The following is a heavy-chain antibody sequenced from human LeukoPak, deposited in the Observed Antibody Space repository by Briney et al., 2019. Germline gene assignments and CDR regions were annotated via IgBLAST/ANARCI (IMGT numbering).Heavy chain of an antibody. D-gene: IGHD2-21*02. V-gene: IGHV1-18*01. CDR1: GYIFTSYG. CDR2: ISAYNGKT. J-gene: IGHJ4*02. Sequence: ASVTVSCKASGYIFTSYGISWVRQAPGQGLEWMGYISAYNGKTKYGQRLQGRVTMTTDTSTSTVYMELRSLRSDDTAVYYCARDRGTAFPPPFDHWGQGTLVTVSS. CDR3: ARDRGTAFPPPFDH.